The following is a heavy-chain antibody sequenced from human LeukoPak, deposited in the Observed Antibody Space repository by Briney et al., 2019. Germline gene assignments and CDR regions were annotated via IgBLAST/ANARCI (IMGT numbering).Heavy chain of an antibody. V-gene: IGHV3-48*01. J-gene: IGHJ5*02. D-gene: IGHD6-13*01. CDR2: ISSSSSTI. CDR1: GLTFSSYS. CDR3: AKGGSSWYSGWFDP. Sequence: GGSLRLSCAASGLTFSSYSMNWVRQAPGKGLEWVSYISSSSSTIYYADSVKGRFTISRDNSKNTLYLQMNSLRAEDTAVYYCAKGGSSWYSGWFDPWGQGTLVTVSS.